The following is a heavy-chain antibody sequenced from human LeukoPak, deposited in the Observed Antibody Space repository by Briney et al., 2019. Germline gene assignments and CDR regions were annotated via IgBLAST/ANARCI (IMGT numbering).Heavy chain of an antibody. V-gene: IGHV1-69*05. CDR3: ARATPLYYYDSSGIDAFDI. CDR1: GYTFTGYY. CDR2: IIPIFGTA. J-gene: IGHJ3*02. Sequence: PRASVKVSCKASGYTFTGYYMHWVRQAPGQGLEWMGRIIPIFGTANYAQKFQGRVTITTDESTSTAYMELSSLRSEDTAVYYCARATPLYYYDSSGIDAFDIWGQGTMVTVSS. D-gene: IGHD3-22*01.